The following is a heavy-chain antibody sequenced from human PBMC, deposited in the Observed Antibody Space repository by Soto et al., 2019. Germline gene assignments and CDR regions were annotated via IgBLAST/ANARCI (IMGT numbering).Heavy chain of an antibody. V-gene: IGHV4-4*02. Sequence: PSETLSLTCAVSGGSISSSNWWSWVRQPPGEGLEWIGEIYHSGSTNYNPSLKSRVTISVDKSKNQFSLKLSSVTAADTAVYYCARDHSAYYDFWSGYYKPDVYYYCGMDVWGQGTTVTVSS. D-gene: IGHD3-3*01. CDR1: GGSISSSNW. J-gene: IGHJ6*02. CDR3: ARDHSAYYDFWSGYYKPDVYYYCGMDV. CDR2: IYHSGST.